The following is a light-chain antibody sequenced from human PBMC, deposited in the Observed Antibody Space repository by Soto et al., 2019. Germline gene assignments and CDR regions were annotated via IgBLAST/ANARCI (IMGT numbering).Light chain of an antibody. J-gene: IGKJ1*01. V-gene: IGKV1D-8*03. CDR2: AAS. CDR3: QQYYSFPRT. Sequence: VLWMTQSPSLLSASTGDRVTISCRMSQSISSYLAWYQQKPGKAPELLIYAASTLQSGVPSRFSGSGSGTDFTLTISCLQSEDFATYYCQQYYSFPRTFGQGTKVEIK. CDR1: QSISSY.